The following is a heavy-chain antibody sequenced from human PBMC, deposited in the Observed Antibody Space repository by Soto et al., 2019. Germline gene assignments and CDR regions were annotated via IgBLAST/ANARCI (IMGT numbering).Heavy chain of an antibody. J-gene: IGHJ4*02. CDR2: IKQDGSEK. CDR1: GFTFSSYW. Sequence: EVQLVESGGGLVQPGGSLRLSCAASGFTFSSYWMSWVRQAPGKGLEWVAKIKQDGSEKYYVDSVKGRFTISRDNAKNSLYLQMNSLRAEDTAVYYCARVRTPFKYYFDYWGQGTLVTVSS. V-gene: IGHV3-7*01. CDR3: ARVRTPFKYYFDY.